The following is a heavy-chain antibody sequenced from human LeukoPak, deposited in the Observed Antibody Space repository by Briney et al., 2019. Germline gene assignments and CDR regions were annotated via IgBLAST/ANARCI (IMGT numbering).Heavy chain of an antibody. Sequence: VASVKVSCKASGYTFTDYGISWVRQAPGRGIEWMGWINAYNGNTNHAQEFQGRLTMTTETSTTTAYMELRSLRSDDTAVYYCARDRYSSGCSDYWGQGTLVTVSS. CDR1: GYTFTDYG. CDR2: INAYNGNT. CDR3: ARDRYSSGCSDY. J-gene: IGHJ4*02. V-gene: IGHV1-18*01. D-gene: IGHD6-19*01.